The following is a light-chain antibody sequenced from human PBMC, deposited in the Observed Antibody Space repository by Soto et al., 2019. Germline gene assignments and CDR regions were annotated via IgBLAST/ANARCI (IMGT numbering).Light chain of an antibody. CDR2: EGS. J-gene: IGLJ3*02. V-gene: IGLV2-23*01. Sequence: QSVLTQPASVSGSPGQSITISCTGTISDVGSNDLVSWYQQHPGKAPKLMIYEGSKRPSGVSSRFSGSKSGNTASLTISGLQAEDEADYYCCSSAGSSTAWVFGGGTKLTVL. CDR1: ISDVGSNDL. CDR3: CSSAGSSTAWV.